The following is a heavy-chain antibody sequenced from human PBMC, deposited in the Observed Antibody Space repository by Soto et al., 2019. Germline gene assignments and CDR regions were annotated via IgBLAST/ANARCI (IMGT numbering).Heavy chain of an antibody. Sequence: GGSLRLSCAVSGFTFSTYAMHWVRQAQGKGLEWVAVISYDGSNTYYADSVKGRFTISRDNMLYLQMNSLRAEDTAVYYCARDQGRSITCQLDYWGQGTLVTVSS. CDR3: ARDQGRSITCQLDY. D-gene: IGHD2-2*01. V-gene: IGHV3-30-3*01. CDR1: GFTFSTYA. CDR2: ISYDGSNT. J-gene: IGHJ4*02.